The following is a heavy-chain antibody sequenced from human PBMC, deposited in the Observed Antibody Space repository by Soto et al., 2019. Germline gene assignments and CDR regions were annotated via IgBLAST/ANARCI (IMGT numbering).Heavy chain of an antibody. Sequence: LRLSCAASGFTFSSYGMHWVRQAPGKGLEWVAVISYDGSNKYYADSVKGRFTISRDNSKNTLYLQMNSLRAEDTAVYYCAKDRHGYPNYYYYGMDVWGQGTTVTVSS. CDR2: ISYDGSNK. CDR1: GFTFSSYG. V-gene: IGHV3-30*18. CDR3: AKDRHGYPNYYYYGMDV. D-gene: IGHD5-18*01. J-gene: IGHJ6*02.